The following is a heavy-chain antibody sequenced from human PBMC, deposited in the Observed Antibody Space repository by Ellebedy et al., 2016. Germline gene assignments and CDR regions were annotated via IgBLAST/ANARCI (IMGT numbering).Heavy chain of an antibody. D-gene: IGHD3-16*02. CDR2: ISGSAIST. CDR3: ARDLGGFLGFDS. J-gene: IGHJ4*02. Sequence: GGSLRLSCATSGFTFSIYAMTWVRQAPGKGLEWVSTISGSAISTYYTDSVKGRFTISSDESKNTVFLQMNSLRAEDTATYCCARDLGGFLGFDSWGQGTVVTVSS. V-gene: IGHV3-23*01. CDR1: GFTFSIYA.